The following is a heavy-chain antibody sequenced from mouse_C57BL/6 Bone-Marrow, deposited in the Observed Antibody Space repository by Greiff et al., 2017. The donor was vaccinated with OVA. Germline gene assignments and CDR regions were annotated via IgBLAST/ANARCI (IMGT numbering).Heavy chain of an antibody. J-gene: IGHJ3*01. Sequence: EVQVVESGGDLVKPGGSLKLSCAASGFTFSSYGMSWVRQTPDKRLEWVATISSGGSYTYYPDSVKGRFTISRDNAKNTLYLQMSSLKSEDTAMYYCAKGPGRAWFAYWGQGTLVTVSA. CDR3: AKGPGRAWFAY. D-gene: IGHD3-3*01. CDR1: GFTFSSYG. CDR2: ISSGGSYT. V-gene: IGHV5-6*01.